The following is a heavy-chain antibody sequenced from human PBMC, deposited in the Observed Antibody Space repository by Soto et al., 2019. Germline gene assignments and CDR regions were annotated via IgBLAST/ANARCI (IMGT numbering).Heavy chain of an antibody. J-gene: IGHJ6*02. D-gene: IGHD3-10*01. Sequence: SETLSLTCAVSGGSISSSNWWSWVRQPPGKGLEWIGEIYHSGSTNYNPSLKSRVTISVDKSKNQFSLKLSSVTAADTAVYYCARAVRGVHRYYYYYYGMDVWGQGTTVTGSS. CDR2: IYHSGST. V-gene: IGHV4-4*02. CDR3: ARAVRGVHRYYYYYYGMDV. CDR1: GGSISSSNW.